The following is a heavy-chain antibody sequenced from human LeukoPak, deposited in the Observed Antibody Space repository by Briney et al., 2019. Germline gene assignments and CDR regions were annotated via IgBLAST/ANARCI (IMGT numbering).Heavy chain of an antibody. V-gene: IGHV4-59*01. Sequence: SETLSLTCTVSGGSISSYYWSWIRQPPGKGLEWIGYIYYSGSTNYNPSLKSRVTISVDTSKNQFSLKLTSVTAADTAVYYCARTTEGGYTYGYFYYYMHVWGKGTTVTISS. D-gene: IGHD5-18*01. J-gene: IGHJ6*03. CDR3: ARTTEGGYTYGYFYYYMHV. CDR1: GGSISSYY. CDR2: IYYSGST.